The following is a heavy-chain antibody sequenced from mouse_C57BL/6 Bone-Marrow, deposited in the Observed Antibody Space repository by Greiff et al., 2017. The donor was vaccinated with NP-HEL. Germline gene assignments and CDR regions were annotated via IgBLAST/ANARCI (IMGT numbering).Heavy chain of an antibody. CDR1: GFTFSDYY. J-gene: IGHJ1*03. CDR2: INYDGSST. CDR3: AREGLYYYGSYWYFDV. Sequence: EVMLVESEGGLVQPGSSMKLSCTASGFTFSDYYMAWVRQVPEKGLEWVANINYDGSSTYYLDSLKSRFIISRDNAKNILYLQMSSLKSEDTATYYCAREGLYYYGSYWYFDVWGTGTTVTVSS. V-gene: IGHV5-16*01. D-gene: IGHD1-1*01.